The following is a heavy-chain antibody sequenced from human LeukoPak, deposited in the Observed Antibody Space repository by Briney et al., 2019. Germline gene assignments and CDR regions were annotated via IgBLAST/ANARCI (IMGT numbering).Heavy chain of an antibody. CDR1: GGSISSSSYY. V-gene: IGHV4-39*01. D-gene: IGHD6-13*01. Sequence: KPSETPSLPRTVSGGSISSSSYYWGGIRPPPGKGVEWNGSIHYSGSTYYNPSLKSRVTISVDTSKNQFSLKLSSVTAADTAVYYYARLGRSRIAARPYYYYYMDVWGKGTTVTVSS. CDR2: IHYSGST. CDR3: ARLGRSRIAARPYYYYYMDV. J-gene: IGHJ6*03.